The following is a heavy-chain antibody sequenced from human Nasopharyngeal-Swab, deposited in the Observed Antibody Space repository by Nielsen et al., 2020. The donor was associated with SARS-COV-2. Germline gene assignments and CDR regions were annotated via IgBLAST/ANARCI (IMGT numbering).Heavy chain of an antibody. J-gene: IGHJ6*03. CDR2: IYYSGST. V-gene: IGHV4-59*01. CDR1: GGSISSYY. Sequence: SETLSLTCTVSGGSISSYYRSWIRQPPGKGLEWIGYIYYSGSTNYNPSLKSRVTISVDTSKNQFSLKLSSVTAADTAVYYCARGHYDFWGSYYYYYMDVWGKGTTVTVSS. D-gene: IGHD3-3*01. CDR3: ARGHYDFWGSYYYYYMDV.